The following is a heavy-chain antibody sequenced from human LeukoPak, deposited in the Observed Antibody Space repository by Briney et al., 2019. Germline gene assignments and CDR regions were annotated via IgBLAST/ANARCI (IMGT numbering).Heavy chain of an antibody. CDR3: TSSLSNRPCYYYGMDV. V-gene: IGHV3-49*04. CDR2: IRSKAYGGAT. D-gene: IGHD4-11*01. J-gene: IGHJ6*02. CDR1: GFTFGDYA. Sequence: GGSLRLSCTASGFTFGDYAMSWVRQAPGKGLEWVGFIRSKAYGGATEYAASVKGRFTISRDDSKSIAYLQMNSLKTEDTAVYYCTSSLSNRPCYYYGMDVWGQGTTVTVSS.